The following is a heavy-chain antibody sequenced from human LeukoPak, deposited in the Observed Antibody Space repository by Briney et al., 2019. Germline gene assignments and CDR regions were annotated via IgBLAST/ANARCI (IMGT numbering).Heavy chain of an antibody. D-gene: IGHD6-19*01. J-gene: IGHJ4*02. V-gene: IGHV1-18*01. Sequence: ASVKVSCNASGGTFSSYAISWVRRAHGQGLEWLGWIRVYNGNTNYAKNFQDRVTMTTDTSTNTAYMELSSLRFDDTAVYYCATTDPSAVVGEGSDYWGQGTLVTVSS. CDR2: IRVYNGNT. CDR3: ATTDPSAVVGEGSDY. CDR1: GGTFSSYA.